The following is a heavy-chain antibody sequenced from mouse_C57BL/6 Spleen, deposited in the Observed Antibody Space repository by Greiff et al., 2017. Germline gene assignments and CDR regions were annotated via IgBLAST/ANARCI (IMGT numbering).Heavy chain of an antibody. CDR2: INPSNGGT. CDR1: GYTFTSYW. Sequence: QVQLQQPGTELVKPGASVQLSCKASGYTFTSYWMHWVKQRPGQGLEWIGNINPSNGGTNYNEKFKSKATLPVDKSSSTAYMQLSSLTSEYSAVYYGVRKDTMVTTYIFGYWGQGTTLTVTS. CDR3: VRKDTMVTTYIFGY. J-gene: IGHJ2*01. V-gene: IGHV1-53*01. D-gene: IGHD2-2*01.